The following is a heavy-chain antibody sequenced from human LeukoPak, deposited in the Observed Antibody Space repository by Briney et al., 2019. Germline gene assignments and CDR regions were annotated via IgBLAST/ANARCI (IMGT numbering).Heavy chain of an antibody. CDR2: VKHDGSEK. CDR3: ARDRDTAMGL. D-gene: IGHD5-18*01. CDR1: GLTFSTYW. V-gene: IGHV3-7*01. J-gene: IGHJ4*02. Sequence: GGSLRLSCAVSGLTFSTYWMSWVRQAPGQGLEWVANVKHDGSEKYYVDSVKGRFTISRDNAKNSLFLQMNSLRDEDTAVYYCARDRDTAMGLWGQGTLVTVSS.